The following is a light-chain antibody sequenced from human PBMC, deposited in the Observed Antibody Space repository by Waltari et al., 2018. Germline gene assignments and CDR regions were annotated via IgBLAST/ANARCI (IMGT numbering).Light chain of an antibody. J-gene: IGKJ2*03. CDR1: HSVGTY. Sequence: EIVLTQSPATLSLSPGERATLSCRASHSVGTYLAWYQTKPGQAPRLLIYAASNRATGSPDRLSGSGSVKEFTLTISNLEPGDSAVYYCQQRSDRPPVSFGQGTRLQIK. V-gene: IGKV3-11*01. CDR3: QQRSDRPPVS. CDR2: AAS.